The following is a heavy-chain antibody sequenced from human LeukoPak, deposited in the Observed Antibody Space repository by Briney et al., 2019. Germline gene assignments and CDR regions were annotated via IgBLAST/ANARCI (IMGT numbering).Heavy chain of an antibody. CDR3: ARRSVIYGSGSWFGY. CDR2: INTNTGNP. CDR1: GYTFTSYA. D-gene: IGHD3-10*01. Sequence: ASAKVSCKASGYTFTSYAMNWVRQAPGQGLEWMGWINTNTGNPTYAQGFTGRFVFSLDTSVSTAYLQISSLKAEDTAVYYCARRSVIYGSGSWFGYWGQGTLVTVSS. J-gene: IGHJ4*02. V-gene: IGHV7-4-1*02.